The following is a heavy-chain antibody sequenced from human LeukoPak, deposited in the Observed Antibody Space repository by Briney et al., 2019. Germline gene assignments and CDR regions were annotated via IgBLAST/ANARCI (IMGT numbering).Heavy chain of an antibody. CDR3: AKGGYLSSGYYGDYFDY. V-gene: IGHV3-9*01. D-gene: IGHD3-22*01. Sequence: GGSLRLSCAASGFTFDDYAMHWVRQAPGKGLEWVSGISWNSGSIDYADSVKGRFTISRDNAKNSLYLQMNSLRAEDTALYYCAKGGYLSSGYYGDYFDYWGQGTLVTVSS. CDR2: ISWNSGSI. J-gene: IGHJ4*02. CDR1: GFTFDDYA.